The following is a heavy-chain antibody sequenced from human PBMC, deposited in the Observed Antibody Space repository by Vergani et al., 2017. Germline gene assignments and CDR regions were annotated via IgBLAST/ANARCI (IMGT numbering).Heavy chain of an antibody. Sequence: EVQLLESGGDLVQPGGSLRLSCAASGFTFNHYAMNWVRQAPGKGLEWVSGISGSGGSTYYAGSVKGRFTISRDSSKNTLYLQMNSRSAGDTAVYCCAKANPRNSGYDYLYYYHAMDVWGQGTTVTVSS. V-gene: IGHV3-23*01. D-gene: IGHD5-12*01. CDR3: AKANPRNSGYDYLYYYHAMDV. CDR2: ISGSGGST. CDR1: GFTFNHYA. J-gene: IGHJ6*02.